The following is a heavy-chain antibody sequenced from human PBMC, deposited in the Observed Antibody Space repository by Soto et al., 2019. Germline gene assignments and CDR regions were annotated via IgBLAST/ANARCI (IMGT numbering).Heavy chain of an antibody. CDR1: GGTFSSYA. V-gene: IGHV1-69*13. CDR3: ARDLCGGNSWAFDI. Sequence: SVKVSCKASGGTFSSYAISWVRQAPGQGLEWMGGIIPIFGTANYAQKFQGRVTITADESTSTAYMELSSLRSEDTAVYYCARDLCGGNSWAFDIWGQGTMVTVSS. D-gene: IGHD2-21*02. CDR2: IIPIFGTA. J-gene: IGHJ3*02.